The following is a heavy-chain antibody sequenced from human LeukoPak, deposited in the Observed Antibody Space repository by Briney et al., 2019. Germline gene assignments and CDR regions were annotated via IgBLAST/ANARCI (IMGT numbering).Heavy chain of an antibody. J-gene: IGHJ4*02. CDR2: INPSGGST. V-gene: IGHV1-46*01. CDR1: GYTFTTYY. CDR3: ASGYSYGLDY. Sequence: GASVKVSCKASGYTFTTYYMHWVRQAPGQGLEWMGIINPSGGSTGYAQKFQGRVTMTRNTSISTAYMELSSLRSEDTAVYYCASGYSYGLDYWGQGTLVTVSS. D-gene: IGHD5-18*01.